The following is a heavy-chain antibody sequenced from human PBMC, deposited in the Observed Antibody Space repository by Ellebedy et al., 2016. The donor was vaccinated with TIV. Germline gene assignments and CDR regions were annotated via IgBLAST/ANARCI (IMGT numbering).Heavy chain of an antibody. V-gene: IGHV4-59*01. D-gene: IGHD5-24*01. CDR2: IYYSGST. J-gene: IGHJ3*02. Sequence: SETLSLXXTVSGGSTSSYYWSWIRQPPGKGLEWIGYIYYSGSTNYNPSLKSQVTISVDTSKNQFSLKLSSVTAADTAVYYCAGGRDGYNFRGAFDIWGQGTMVTVSS. CDR3: AGGRDGYNFRGAFDI. CDR1: GGSTSSYY.